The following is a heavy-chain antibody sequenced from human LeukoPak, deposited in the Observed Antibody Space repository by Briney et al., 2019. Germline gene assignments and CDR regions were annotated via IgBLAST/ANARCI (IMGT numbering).Heavy chain of an antibody. CDR2: IQSDGSDK. CDR3: ARVGATTGDFNY. J-gene: IGHJ4*02. V-gene: IGHV3-30*02. D-gene: IGHD1-26*01. CDR1: GFTFSSYG. Sequence: GGSLRLSCAASGFTFSSYGMHWLRQAPGKELEWVTFIQSDGSDKYYADSVRGRFTISRDNSENTLYLQMNGLRIEDTAVFYCARVGATTGDFNYWGQGTLVTVSS.